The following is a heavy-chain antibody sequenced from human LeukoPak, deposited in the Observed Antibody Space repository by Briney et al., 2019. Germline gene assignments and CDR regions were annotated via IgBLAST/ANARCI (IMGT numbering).Heavy chain of an antibody. J-gene: IGHJ3*02. CDR2: IYPGDSDT. D-gene: IGHD2-15*01. CDR1: GYSFTSYW. Sequence: GESLKISCKGSGYSFTSYWIGWVRQMPGKGLEWMGIIYPGDSDTRYSPSFQGQVTISADKSISTAYLQWSSLRASDTAMYYCARRVVAATDAFDIWGQGTMVTVSS. V-gene: IGHV5-51*01. CDR3: ARRVVAATDAFDI.